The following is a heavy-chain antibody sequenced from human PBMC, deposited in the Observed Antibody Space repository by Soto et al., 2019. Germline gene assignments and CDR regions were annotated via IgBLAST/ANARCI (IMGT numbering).Heavy chain of an antibody. Sequence: GGSLRLSCAASGFTFSSYEMNWVHQAPGKGLEWVSYISSSGSTIYYADSVKGRFTISRDNAKNSLYLQMNSLRAEDTAVYYCARGGYCTNGVCYTNDAFDIWGQGTMVTVSS. CDR1: GFTFSSYE. CDR3: ARGGYCTNGVCYTNDAFDI. J-gene: IGHJ3*02. CDR2: ISSSGSTI. V-gene: IGHV3-48*03. D-gene: IGHD2-8*01.